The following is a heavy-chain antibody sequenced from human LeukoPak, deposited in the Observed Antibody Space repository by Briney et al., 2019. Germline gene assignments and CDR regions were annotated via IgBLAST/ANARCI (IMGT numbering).Heavy chain of an antibody. CDR2: IYSGGST. CDR3: AKDLRGSGSYPYY. V-gene: IGHV3-66*01. Sequence: GGSLRLSCAASGFTVSSNYMSWVRQAPGKGLEWVSVIYSGGSTYYADSVKGRFTISRDNSKNTLYLQMNSLRAEDTAVCYCAKDLRGSGSYPYYWGQGTLVTVSS. D-gene: IGHD3-10*01. CDR1: GFTVSSNY. J-gene: IGHJ4*02.